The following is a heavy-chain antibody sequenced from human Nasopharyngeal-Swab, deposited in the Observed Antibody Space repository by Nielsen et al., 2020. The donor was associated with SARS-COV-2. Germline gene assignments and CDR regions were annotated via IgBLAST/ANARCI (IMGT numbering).Heavy chain of an antibody. J-gene: IGHJ4*02. CDR3: ARAGKDSSGWYWDRRNHHYYFDY. CDR1: GFTFSSYW. D-gene: IGHD6-19*01. V-gene: IGHV3-7*01. Sequence: GGSLRLSCAASGFTFSSYWMSWVRQAPGKGLEWVANIKQDGSEKYYVDSVKGRFTISRDNAKNSLYLQMNSLRAEDTAVYYCARAGKDSSGWYWDRRNHHYYFDYWGQGTLVTVSS. CDR2: IKQDGSEK.